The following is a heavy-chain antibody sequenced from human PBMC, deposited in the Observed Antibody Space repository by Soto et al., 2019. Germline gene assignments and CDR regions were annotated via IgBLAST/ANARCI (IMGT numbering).Heavy chain of an antibody. CDR2: IRDNGANT. CDR3: AKSGGFSGYDWRGYYYYGMDV. D-gene: IGHD5-12*01. CDR1: GFSFSSYA. J-gene: IGHJ6*02. Sequence: EVQLLESGGGLKQPGGSLRLSCAASGFSFSSYAMSWVRQAPGKGLEWVSGIRDNGANTYYADSVKGRFTISRDNSKNTLFLQMNSLRAEDTAVYYCAKSGGFSGYDWRGYYYYGMDVWGQGTTVTVSS. V-gene: IGHV3-23*01.